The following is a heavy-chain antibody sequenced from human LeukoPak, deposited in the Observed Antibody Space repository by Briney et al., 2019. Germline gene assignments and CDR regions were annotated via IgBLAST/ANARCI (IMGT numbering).Heavy chain of an antibody. CDR3: ARDQQWRLSNWFDP. V-gene: IGHV1-2*02. CDR1: GYTFTGYY. CDR2: INPNSGGT. J-gene: IGHJ5*02. Sequence: ASVKVSCKASGYTFTGYYIHWVRQAPGQGLEWMGWINPNSGGTNYAQKFQGRVTMTRDTSISTAYMELSRLRSDDTAVYYCARDQQWRLSNWFDPWGQGTLVTVSS. D-gene: IGHD6-19*01.